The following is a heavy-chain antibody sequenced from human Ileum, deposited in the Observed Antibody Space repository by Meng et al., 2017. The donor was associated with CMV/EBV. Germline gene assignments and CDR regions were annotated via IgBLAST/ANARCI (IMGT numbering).Heavy chain of an antibody. D-gene: IGHD4-17*01. V-gene: IGHV4-39*01. Sequence: SETLSLTCTVSGGSISSSNYYWGWIRQPPGKGLEWIGSIYYSGSTYYNPSLKSRVTLSVDTSKNQFSLKLSTVTAADTALYYCASLRYYYGMDVWGQGTTVTVSS. CDR1: GGSISSSNYY. J-gene: IGHJ6*02. CDR3: ASLRYYYGMDV. CDR2: IYYSGST.